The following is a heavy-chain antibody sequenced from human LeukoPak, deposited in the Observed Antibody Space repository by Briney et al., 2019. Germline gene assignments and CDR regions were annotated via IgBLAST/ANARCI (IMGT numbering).Heavy chain of an antibody. CDR2: INHSGST. J-gene: IGHJ3*02. CDR1: GGSISSGGYY. Sequence: SETLSLTCTVSGGSISSGGYYWSWIRQPPGKGLEWIGEINHSGSTNYNPSLKSRVTISVDTSKNQFSLKLSSVTAADTAVYYCARVYGSDGNDAFDIWGQGTMATVSS. D-gene: IGHD3-10*01. CDR3: ARVYGSDGNDAFDI. V-gene: IGHV4-39*07.